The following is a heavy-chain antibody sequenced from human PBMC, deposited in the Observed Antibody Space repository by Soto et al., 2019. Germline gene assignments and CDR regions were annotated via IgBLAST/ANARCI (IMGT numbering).Heavy chain of an antibody. J-gene: IGHJ6*02. CDR2: IIPIFGTA. D-gene: IGHD6-13*01. CDR3: ARDPEFTAGGQSRGLMDA. CDR1: GGTFSSYA. V-gene: IGHV1-69*06. Sequence: SXKFSFKASGGTFSSYAISWVRQAPGQGLEWMGGIIPIFGTANYAQKFQGRVTIIADKSTSTAYVELSSLRAEDTAVYYCARDPEFTAGGQSRGLMDAWGQGNTVTVSS.